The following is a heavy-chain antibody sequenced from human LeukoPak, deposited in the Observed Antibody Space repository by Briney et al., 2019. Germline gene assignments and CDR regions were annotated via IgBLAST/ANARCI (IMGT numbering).Heavy chain of an antibody. CDR2: ISSSSSYI. Sequence: NPGGSLRLSCAASGFTFSSYSMNWVRQAPGKGLEWVSSISSSSSYIYYADSVKGRFTISRDNAKNSLYLQMNSLRAEDTAVYYCARSVKPLWFGELLHYNWFDPWGQGTLVTVSS. J-gene: IGHJ5*02. CDR3: ARSVKPLWFGELLHYNWFDP. V-gene: IGHV3-21*01. CDR1: GFTFSSYS. D-gene: IGHD3-10*01.